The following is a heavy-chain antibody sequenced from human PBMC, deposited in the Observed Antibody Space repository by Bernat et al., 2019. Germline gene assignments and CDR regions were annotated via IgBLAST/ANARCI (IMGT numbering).Heavy chain of an antibody. D-gene: IGHD7-27*01. J-gene: IGHJ4*02. CDR2: IFYTGST. CDR1: VGSISNNNYF. V-gene: IGHV4-39*01. Sequence: HLQLQESGPGLVKPSETLSLTCTVSVGSISNNNYFCGWIRQPPGKGLEWIGSIFYTGSTYYNPSLKGRVTISVDTSKNQFSLKLTSVTAADTAVYYCARLDLTGDLGGFFDYWGQGILVTVFS. CDR3: ARLDLTGDLGGFFDY.